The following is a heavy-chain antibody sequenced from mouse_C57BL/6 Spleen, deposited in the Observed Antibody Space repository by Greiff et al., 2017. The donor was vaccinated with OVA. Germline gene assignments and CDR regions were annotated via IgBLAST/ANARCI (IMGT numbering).Heavy chain of an antibody. CDR2: IWSDGST. Sequence: QVQLKESGPGLVAPSQSLSITCTVSGFSLTSYGVHWVRQPPGKGLEWLVVIWSDGSTTYNSALKSSLSISKDNSKSQVFLKMISLQTDDTAMYYCARHEGPTGGAWFAYWGQGTLVTVSA. CDR3: ARHEGPTGGAWFAY. J-gene: IGHJ3*01. V-gene: IGHV2-6-1*01. CDR1: GFSLTSYG. D-gene: IGHD1-1*01.